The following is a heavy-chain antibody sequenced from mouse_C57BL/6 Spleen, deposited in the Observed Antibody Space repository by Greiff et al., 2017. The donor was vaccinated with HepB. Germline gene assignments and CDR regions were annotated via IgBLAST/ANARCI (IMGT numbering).Heavy chain of an antibody. Sequence: VKLVESGAELVKPGASVKISCKASGYAFSSYWMNWVKQRPGKGLEWIGQIYPGDGDTNYNGKFKGKATLTADKSSSTAYMQLSSLTSEDSAVYFCARRPKTYYGRFAYWGQGTLVTVSA. V-gene: IGHV1-80*01. D-gene: IGHD2-10*01. J-gene: IGHJ3*01. CDR1: GYAFSSYW. CDR3: ARRPKTYYGRFAY. CDR2: IYPGDGDT.